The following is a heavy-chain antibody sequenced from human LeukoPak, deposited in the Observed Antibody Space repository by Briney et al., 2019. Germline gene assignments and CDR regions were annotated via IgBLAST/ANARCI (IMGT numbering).Heavy chain of an antibody. CDR1: GFTFSSYS. D-gene: IGHD3-10*01. CDR2: ISGSGGST. V-gene: IGHV3-23*01. J-gene: IGHJ4*02. Sequence: GGSLRLSCAASGFTFSSYSMNWVRQAPGKGLEWVSAISGSGGSTYYADSVKGRFTIPGDNSKNTLYLQMNSLRAEDTAVYYCAKAGMVRGVIKGYWGQGTLVTVSS. CDR3: AKAGMVRGVIKGY.